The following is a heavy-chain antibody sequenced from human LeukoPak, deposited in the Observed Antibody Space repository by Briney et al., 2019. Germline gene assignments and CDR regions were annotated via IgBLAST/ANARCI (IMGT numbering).Heavy chain of an antibody. J-gene: IGHJ6*03. CDR3: AKDPNFYYCMDV. Sequence: PGGSLRLSCAASGFTFSSYGMSWVRQAPGKGLEWVSAISGSGGSTYYADSVKGRFTISRDNSKNTLYLQTNSLRAEDTAVYYCAKDPNFYYCMDVWGKGTTVTISS. CDR1: GFTFSSYG. CDR2: ISGSGGST. V-gene: IGHV3-23*01.